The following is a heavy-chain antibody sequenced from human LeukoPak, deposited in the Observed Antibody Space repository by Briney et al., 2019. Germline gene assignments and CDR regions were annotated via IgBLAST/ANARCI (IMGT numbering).Heavy chain of an antibody. CDR3: AKDLMVRVREPLFDY. CDR2: VSGSGGST. J-gene: IGHJ4*02. CDR1: GFTFSRYA. Sequence: GRSLRLSCAAAGFTFSRYAMSWVRQAPGKWRESVLSVSGSGGSTYYADSVKDRFTISRDNSKNTLYLQMNSLRAEDTAVYYCAKDLMVRVREPLFDYWGQGTLVTVSS. D-gene: IGHD3-10*01. V-gene: IGHV3-23*01.